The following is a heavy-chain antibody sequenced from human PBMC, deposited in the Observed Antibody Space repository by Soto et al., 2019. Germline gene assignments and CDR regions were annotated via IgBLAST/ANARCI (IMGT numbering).Heavy chain of an antibody. V-gene: IGHV3-74*01. CDR3: TRGPRPSSAGTGAY. CDR2: IDYDGTTT. CDR1: VFAFDAYW. J-gene: IGHJ4*02. D-gene: IGHD6-13*01. Sequence: PWWSLRLSCLASVFAFDAYWMHWLRQVPGEGPVWVSRIDYDGTTTTYADSVKGRFTISRDNAKNTLYLQMNSLRAEDTGVYYCTRGPRPSSAGTGAYWGQGTLVTVSS.